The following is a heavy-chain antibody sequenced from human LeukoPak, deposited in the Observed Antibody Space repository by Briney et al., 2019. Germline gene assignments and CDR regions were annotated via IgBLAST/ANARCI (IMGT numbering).Heavy chain of an antibody. Sequence: SETLSLTCTVSGGSISSGSYYWSWIRQPAGKGLEWIGRIYTSGSTNYNPSLKSRVTISGDTSKNQFSLKLSSVTAADTAVYYCTGNYYGSGSYADFDYWGQGTLVTVSS. D-gene: IGHD3-10*01. V-gene: IGHV4-61*02. CDR1: GGSISSGSYY. CDR2: IYTSGST. CDR3: TGNYYGSGSYADFDY. J-gene: IGHJ4*02.